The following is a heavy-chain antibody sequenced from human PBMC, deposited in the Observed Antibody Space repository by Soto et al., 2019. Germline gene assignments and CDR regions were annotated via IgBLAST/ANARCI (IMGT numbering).Heavy chain of an antibody. V-gene: IGHV4-34*01. CDR1: GGSFSGYY. CDR2: INHSGST. Sequence: SETLSPTCAVYGGSFSGYYWSWIRQPPGKGLEWIGEINHSGSTNYNPSLKSRVTISVDTSKNQFSLKLSSVTAADTAVYYCATTPPPRYSSSWYTYFDYWGQGTLVTVSS. J-gene: IGHJ4*02. D-gene: IGHD6-13*01. CDR3: ATTPPPRYSSSWYTYFDY.